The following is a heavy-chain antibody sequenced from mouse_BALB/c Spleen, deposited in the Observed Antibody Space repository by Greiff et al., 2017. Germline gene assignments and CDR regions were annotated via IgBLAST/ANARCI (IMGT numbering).Heavy chain of an antibody. J-gene: IGHJ2*01. CDR2: ISSGSSTI. D-gene: IGHD2-10*02. Sequence: EVKLMESGGGLVQPGGSRKLSCAASGFTFSSFGMHWVRQAPEKGLEWVAYISSGSSTIYYADTVKGRFTISRDNPKNTLFLQMTSLRSEDTAMYYCARSEYGNYDFDYWGQGTTLTVSS. V-gene: IGHV5-17*02. CDR1: GFTFSSFG. CDR3: ARSEYGNYDFDY.